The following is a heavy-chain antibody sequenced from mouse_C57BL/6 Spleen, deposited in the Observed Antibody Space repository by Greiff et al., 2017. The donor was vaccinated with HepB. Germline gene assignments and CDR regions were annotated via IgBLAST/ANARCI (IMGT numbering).Heavy chain of an antibody. V-gene: IGHV3-1*01. CDR2: ISYSGST. Sequence: EVKLQESGPGMVKPSQSLSLTCTVTGYSITSGYDWHWIRHFPGNKLEWMGYISYSGSTNYNPSLKSRISITHDTSKNHFFLKLNSVTTEDTATYYCARDGYDGYYLDYWGQGTTLTVSS. CDR3: ARDGYDGYYLDY. CDR1: GYSITSGYD. J-gene: IGHJ2*01. D-gene: IGHD2-3*01.